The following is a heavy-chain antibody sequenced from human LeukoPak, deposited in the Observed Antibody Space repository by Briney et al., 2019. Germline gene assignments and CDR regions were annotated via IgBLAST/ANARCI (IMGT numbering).Heavy chain of an antibody. J-gene: IGHJ6*02. CDR3: PRSPTPPSSSSPMDA. V-gene: IGHV4-59*12. Sequence: PSETLSLTCTVSGGSIIGYYLSWIRQPPGKGVEWIGSIYYSGSTNYNPSLKSRVTISVETSKNQFSLKLSSVTAADTAVYYCPRSPTPPSSSSPMDAWGQGTT. CDR2: IYYSGST. CDR1: GGSIIGYY.